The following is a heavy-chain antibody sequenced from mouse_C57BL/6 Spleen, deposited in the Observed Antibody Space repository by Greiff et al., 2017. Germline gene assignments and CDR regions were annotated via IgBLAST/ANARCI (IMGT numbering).Heavy chain of an antibody. CDR1: GYTFTSYW. Sequence: QVQLQQPGAELAKPGASVKLSCKASGYTFTSYWMHWVKQRPGQGLEWIGYINPSHGYTKYNQKFKDKATLTEDKSSTTAYMQRSSLTDEDAAVYYWARDYGSSAMDYWGQGTSVTVSS. D-gene: IGHD1-1*01. V-gene: IGHV1-7*01. J-gene: IGHJ4*01. CDR3: ARDYGSSAMDY. CDR2: INPSHGYT.